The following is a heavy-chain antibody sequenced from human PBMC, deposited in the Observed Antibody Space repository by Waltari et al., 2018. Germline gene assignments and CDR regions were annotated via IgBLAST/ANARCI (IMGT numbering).Heavy chain of an antibody. D-gene: IGHD2-15*01. CDR3: SRDRGRGLYLDT. V-gene: IGHV4-4*02. CDR1: GDYVSKTYW. J-gene: IGHJ5*02. Sequence: QLQLQESGPGLVEPSGTLSISCAVSGDYVSKTYWGSWVRQSPQKGLEWIGQVHGSGSSNYSPSLASRVTVSLDTSKNAVSLKVTSATAADTAVYYCSRDRGRGLYLDTWGPGTLVTVSP. CDR2: VHGSGSS.